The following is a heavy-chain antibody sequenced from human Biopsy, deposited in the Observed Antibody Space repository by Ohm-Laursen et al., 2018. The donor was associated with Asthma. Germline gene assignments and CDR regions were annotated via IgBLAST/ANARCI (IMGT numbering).Heavy chain of an antibody. CDR3: ARGYSGSDRIVYYYSGLEV. CDR1: GDSFSNYA. D-gene: IGHD5-12*01. V-gene: IGHV1-69*01. J-gene: IGHJ6*02. CDR2: LIPVLGTP. Sequence: SSMKVSCKASGDSFSNYAISWVRQAPGQGLEWMGGLIPVLGTPDHAQMFEGRVTITADESTSTAYMELSSLSSEDTAVYYCARGYSGSDRIVYYYSGLEVWGQGTTVTVSS.